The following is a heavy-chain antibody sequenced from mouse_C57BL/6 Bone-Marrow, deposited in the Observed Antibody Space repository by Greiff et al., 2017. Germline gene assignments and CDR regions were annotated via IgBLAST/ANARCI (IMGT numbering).Heavy chain of an antibody. Sequence: VQLVESGGDLVKPGGSLKLSCAASGFTFSSYGMSWVRQTPDKRLEWVATISSGGSYTYYPDSVKGRFTISRDNAKNTLYLQMSSLKSEDTAMYYCARQNWDYFDYWGQGTTLTVSS. CDR1: GFTFSSYG. CDR2: ISSGGSYT. V-gene: IGHV5-6*01. D-gene: IGHD4-1*01. CDR3: ARQNWDYFDY. J-gene: IGHJ2*01.